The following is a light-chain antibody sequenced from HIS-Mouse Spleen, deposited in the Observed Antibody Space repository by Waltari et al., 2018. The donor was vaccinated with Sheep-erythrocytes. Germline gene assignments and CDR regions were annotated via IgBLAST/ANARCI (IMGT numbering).Light chain of an antibody. V-gene: IGLV2-8*01. CDR3: SSYAGSNNLV. J-gene: IGLJ2*01. CDR2: EVS. CDR1: SSAVGGYNY. Sequence: QSALTQPPSASGSPGPSVTISCTGTSSAVGGYNYVYWYQQHPGKAPKLMIYEVSKRPSGVPDRFSGSKSGNTASLTVSGLLAEDEADYYCSSYAGSNNLVFGGGTKLTVL.